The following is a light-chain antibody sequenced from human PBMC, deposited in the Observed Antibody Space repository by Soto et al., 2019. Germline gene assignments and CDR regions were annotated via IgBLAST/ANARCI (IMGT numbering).Light chain of an antibody. Sequence: QSALTQPASVSGSPGQSITISCTGTSSDIGGYNFVSWFQQHPGKAPKLLIYEVTNRPSGVSNRFSASKSGNTASLTISGLQAEDEADYHSSSYSVRSPIYVFGTGTKLTVL. J-gene: IGLJ1*01. CDR1: SSDIGGYNF. CDR2: EVT. CDR3: SSYSVRSPIYV. V-gene: IGLV2-14*01.